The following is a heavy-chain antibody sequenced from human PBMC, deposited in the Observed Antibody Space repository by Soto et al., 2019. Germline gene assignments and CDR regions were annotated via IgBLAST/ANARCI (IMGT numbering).Heavy chain of an antibody. D-gene: IGHD2-2*01. V-gene: IGHV1-69*13. CDR2: IIPIFGTA. J-gene: IGHJ6*02. CDR1: GGTFSSYA. Sequence: SVKVSCKASGGTFSSYAISWVRQAPGQGLEWMGGIIPIFGTANYAQKFQGRVTITADESTSTAYMELSSLRSEDTAVYYCAIDVVVVPAATFYYYGMDVWGQGTTVTVSS. CDR3: AIDVVVVPAATFYYYGMDV.